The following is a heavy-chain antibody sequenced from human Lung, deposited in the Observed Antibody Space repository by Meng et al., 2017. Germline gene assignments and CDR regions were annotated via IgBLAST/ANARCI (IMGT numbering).Heavy chain of an antibody. Sequence: EVWVVESGGGLVPPGGSLRLSCAASGFTFTDHWMHWVRQGPGKGLVWVSRINRDGTKPTYADSVKGRFTISRDNAKNTLYLQMNNLRAEDTAFYYCTNDRLNHWGQGALVTVSS. CDR2: INRDGTKP. CDR3: TNDRLNH. CDR1: GFTFTDHW. J-gene: IGHJ1*01. D-gene: IGHD1-1*01. V-gene: IGHV3-74*01.